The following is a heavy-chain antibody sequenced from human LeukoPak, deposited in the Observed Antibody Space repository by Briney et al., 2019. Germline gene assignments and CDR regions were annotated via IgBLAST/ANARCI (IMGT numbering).Heavy chain of an antibody. J-gene: IGHJ4*02. CDR1: GLTVSSNC. CDR2: IYSGGNT. Sequence: PGGSLRLSCAAFGLTVSSNCMSWVRQAPGRGLEWVSLIYSGGNTEYADSVKGRFTISRDNSKGTVYLQMNSLRPEDTAVYYCAKDDAWLQYGNWGRGTLVTVSS. V-gene: IGHV3-53*01. CDR3: AKDDAWLQYGN. D-gene: IGHD5-24*01.